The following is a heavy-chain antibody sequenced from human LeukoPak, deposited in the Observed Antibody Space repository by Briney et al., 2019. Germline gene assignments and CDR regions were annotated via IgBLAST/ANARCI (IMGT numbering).Heavy chain of an antibody. CDR3: ARDRGGRWLQVYYFDY. Sequence: GGSLRLSCAASGFTFSSYTMHWVRQAPGQGLEWVAVIWYDGSNKYYADSVKGRFTISRDNSKNTLYLRVNSLRAEDTAMYYCARDRGGRWLQVYYFDYWGQGTLVTVSS. CDR1: GFTFSSYT. D-gene: IGHD5-24*01. V-gene: IGHV3-33*01. CDR2: IWYDGSNK. J-gene: IGHJ4*02.